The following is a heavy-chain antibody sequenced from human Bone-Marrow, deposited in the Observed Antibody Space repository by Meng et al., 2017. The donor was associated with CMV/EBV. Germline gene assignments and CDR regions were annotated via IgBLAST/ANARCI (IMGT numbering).Heavy chain of an antibody. CDR2: IHYSGST. D-gene: IGHD3-10*01. CDR1: GGSVSSASYY. CDR3: ATSPGYPREFGY. Sequence: CTVSGGSVSSASYYWSWIRQPPGKGLESIGFIHYSGSTNYNPSLMSRVTISLDTSKNQFSLKLSSVTAADTAVYYCATSPGYPREFGYWGQGTLVTVSS. V-gene: IGHV4-61*01. J-gene: IGHJ4*02.